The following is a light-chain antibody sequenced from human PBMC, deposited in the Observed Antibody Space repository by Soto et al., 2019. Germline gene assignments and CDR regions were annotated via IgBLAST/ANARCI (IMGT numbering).Light chain of an antibody. V-gene: IGKV3-20*01. CDR3: QHYGSSPPWT. CDR2: VAS. J-gene: IGKJ1*01. CDR1: QSVSRRY. Sequence: EIVLTQSPGTLSLSPGERATLSCRASQSVSRRYLAWYQQKPGQAPRRLIYVASSRATGIPDRFSGSGSGIDFTLTISRLEPEDFSVYYCQHYGSSPPWTFGQGTKVEIK.